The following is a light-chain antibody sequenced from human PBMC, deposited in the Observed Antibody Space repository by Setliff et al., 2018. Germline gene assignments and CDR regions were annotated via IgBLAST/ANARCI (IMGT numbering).Light chain of an antibody. J-gene: IGLJ1*01. CDR2: GNS. Sequence: QSALTQPPSVSGAPGQRVTISCTGSSSNIGAGYDVHWYQQLPGTAPKLLIYGNSNRPSGVPDRFSGSKSGNTASLTISGLQAEDEADYYCSSYTSSSTPDVFGTGTKVTVL. CDR1: SSNIGAGYD. V-gene: IGLV1-40*01. CDR3: SSYTSSSTPDV.